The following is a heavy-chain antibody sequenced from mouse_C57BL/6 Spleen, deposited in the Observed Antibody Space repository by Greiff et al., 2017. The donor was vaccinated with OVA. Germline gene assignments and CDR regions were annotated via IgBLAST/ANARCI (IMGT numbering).Heavy chain of an antibody. CDR2: IDPSDSYT. J-gene: IGHJ2*01. CDR3: ASYSNLFDY. V-gene: IGHV1-59*01. D-gene: IGHD2-5*01. CDR1: GYTFTSYW. Sequence: VQLQQPGAELVRPGTSVKLSCKASGYTFTSYWMHWVKQRPGQGLEWIGVIDPSDSYTNYNQKFKGKATLTVYTSSSTAYMQLSSLTSEDSAVYYCASYSNLFDYWGQGTTLTVSS.